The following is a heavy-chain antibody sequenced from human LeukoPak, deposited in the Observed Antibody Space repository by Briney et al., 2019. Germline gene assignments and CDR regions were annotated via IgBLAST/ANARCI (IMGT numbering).Heavy chain of an antibody. CDR2: IYYSGST. J-gene: IGHJ4*02. Sequence: PSETLSLTCTVSGGSISSYYWSWIRQPPGKGLEWIGYIYYSGSTNYNPSLKSRVTISVDTSKNQFSLKLSSVTAADTAVYYCARTEGPTDYDDYFDYWGQGTLVTVSS. CDR3: ARTEGPTDYDDYFDY. D-gene: IGHD4-17*01. CDR1: GGSISSYY. V-gene: IGHV4-59*01.